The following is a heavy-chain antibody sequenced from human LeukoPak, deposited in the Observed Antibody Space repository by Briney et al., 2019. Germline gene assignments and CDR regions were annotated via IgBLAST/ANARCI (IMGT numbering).Heavy chain of an antibody. D-gene: IGHD4-17*01. CDR3: ARVMATVTTARSYYFDY. J-gene: IGHJ4*02. CDR2: IYYSGST. CDR1: GGSISSGGYF. Sequence: KSSETLSLTCTVSGGSISSGGYFWSWIRQHPGKGLEWIGHIYYSGSTFYNPSLKSRVTLSVDTSKSQFSLKLSSVTAADTAVYYCARVMATVTTARSYYFDYWGQGTLVTVSS. V-gene: IGHV4-31*03.